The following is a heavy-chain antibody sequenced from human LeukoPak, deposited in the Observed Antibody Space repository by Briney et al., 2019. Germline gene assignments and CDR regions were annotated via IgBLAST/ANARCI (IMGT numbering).Heavy chain of an antibody. D-gene: IGHD5-12*01. CDR1: GFTFSSYW. J-gene: IGHJ4*02. Sequence: GGSLRLSCAASGFTFSSYWMHWVRQAPGKGLVWVSRINTDGSSTSYADSVKGRFTISRDNAKNTLYLQMNSLRVEDTAVYYCARGDGYAQRDWGQGTLVTVPS. CDR3: ARGDGYAQRD. CDR2: INTDGSST. V-gene: IGHV3-74*01.